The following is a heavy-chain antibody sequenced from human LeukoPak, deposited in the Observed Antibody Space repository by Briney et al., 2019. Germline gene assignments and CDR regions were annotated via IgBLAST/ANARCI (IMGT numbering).Heavy chain of an antibody. D-gene: IGHD6-25*01. CDR2: MNPNSGNT. CDR3: AIVGSGRLAFDI. CDR1: GYTFTSYD. Sequence: ASVKVSCKASGYTFTSYDINWVRQATGQGLEWMGWMNPNSGNTGYAQKFQGRVTMTRNTSISTAYMELSSLRSEDTAVYYCAIVGSGRLAFDIWGQGTMVTVSS. V-gene: IGHV1-8*01. J-gene: IGHJ3*02.